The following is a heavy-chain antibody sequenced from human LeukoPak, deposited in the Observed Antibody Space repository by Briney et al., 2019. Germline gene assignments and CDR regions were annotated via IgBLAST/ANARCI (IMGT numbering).Heavy chain of an antibody. J-gene: IGHJ4*02. Sequence: PSETLSLTCIVSGGSLSSYYWSWIRQPPGKGLEWIGYIYYSGSTNYNPSLKSRVTISVDTSKNQFSLKLSSVTAADTAVYYCARAGRGYSSSSGRLDYWGQGTLVTVSS. CDR1: GGSLSSYY. D-gene: IGHD6-6*01. V-gene: IGHV4-59*01. CDR2: IYYSGST. CDR3: ARAGRGYSSSSGRLDY.